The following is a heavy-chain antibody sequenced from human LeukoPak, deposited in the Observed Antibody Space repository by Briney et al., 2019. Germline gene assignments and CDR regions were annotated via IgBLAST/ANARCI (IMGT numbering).Heavy chain of an antibody. Sequence: QPGGSLRLSCAASGFTFSSYSMNWVRQAPGKGLEWVSYISSSSSTIYYADSVKGRFTISRDNAKNSLYLQMHSMRAEDTALYYCGREFYGVNDYWGQGTLVTVSS. CDR3: GREFYGVNDY. V-gene: IGHV3-48*04. CDR1: GFTFSSYS. CDR2: ISSSSSTI. D-gene: IGHD4-17*01. J-gene: IGHJ4*02.